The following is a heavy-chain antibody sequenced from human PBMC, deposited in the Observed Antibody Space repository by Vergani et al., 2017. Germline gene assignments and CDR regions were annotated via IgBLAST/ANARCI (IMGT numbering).Heavy chain of an antibody. CDR3: GVIMVRSPRPANWFDS. J-gene: IGHJ5*01. V-gene: IGHV4-38-2*02. CDR2: MFHTGEA. CDR1: GYSISRGFY. D-gene: IGHD3-10*01. Sequence: QIQLQESGPGLVKPSETLSLTCSVSGYSISRGFYWAWIRQTPGKGLEWIGGMFHTGEASNSPSLQSRVDFSMDTSKNQFFLQLTSVTAADTAVYFCGVIMVRSPRPANWFDSWGRGTLVTVSS.